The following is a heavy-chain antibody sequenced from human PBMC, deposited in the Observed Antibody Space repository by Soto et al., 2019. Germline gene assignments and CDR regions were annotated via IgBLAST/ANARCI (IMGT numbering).Heavy chain of an antibody. CDR2: ISSSSSYI. CDR1: GFTFSSYG. V-gene: IGHV3-21*01. Sequence: GGSLRLSCAASGFTFSSYGMNWVRQSPGKGLEWVSSISSSSSYIYYADSVKGRFSISRDNAKNALHLQMSSLRAEDTAVYYCARGNSIAVAGTYDYWGQGTLVTVSS. J-gene: IGHJ4*02. CDR3: ARGNSIAVAGTYDY. D-gene: IGHD6-19*01.